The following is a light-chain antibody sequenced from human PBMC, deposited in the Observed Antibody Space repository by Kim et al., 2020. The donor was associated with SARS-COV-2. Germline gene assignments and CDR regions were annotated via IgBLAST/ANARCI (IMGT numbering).Light chain of an antibody. CDR2: GND. Sequence: RRAAPVTCAGKNNNGGNQGAVWLQQHQGHPPKLISYGNDSRPAGLSARLAAYRSGSTASLTSTGLQPEDEADYYCSAWDSSLSAWVFGGGTQLTVL. J-gene: IGLJ3*02. CDR3: SAWDSSLSAWV. CDR1: NNNGGNQG. V-gene: IGLV10-54*01.